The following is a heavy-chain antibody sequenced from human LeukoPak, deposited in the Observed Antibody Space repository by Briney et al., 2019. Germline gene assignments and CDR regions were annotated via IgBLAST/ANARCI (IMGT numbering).Heavy chain of an antibody. CDR1: GGSISSYY. D-gene: IGHD3-10*01. J-gene: IGHJ4*02. Sequence: KPSETLSLTCTVSGGSISSYYWSWIRQPPGKGLEWIGRIYTSGSTNYNPSLKSRVTISVDTSKNQFSLKLSSVTAADTAVYYCAGNYYGSGSYYSEDRYWGQGTLVTVSS. CDR3: AGNYYGSGSYYSEDRY. CDR2: IYTSGST. V-gene: IGHV4-4*08.